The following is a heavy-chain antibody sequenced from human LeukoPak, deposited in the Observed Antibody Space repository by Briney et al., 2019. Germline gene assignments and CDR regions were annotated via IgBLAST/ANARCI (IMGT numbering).Heavy chain of an antibody. D-gene: IGHD3-10*01. CDR2: FDPEDGET. CDR1: GYALTELS. V-gene: IGHV1-24*01. CDR3: ATGRRIGSGNFRY. J-gene: IGHJ4*02. Sequence: GASVEVSCKASGYALTELSMHWVRQAPGKGLEWMGGFDPEDGETIYAQKFQGRVTMTEDTSTNTAYMDLSSLRTEDAAVYYCATGRRIGSGNFRYWGQGTLVTVSS.